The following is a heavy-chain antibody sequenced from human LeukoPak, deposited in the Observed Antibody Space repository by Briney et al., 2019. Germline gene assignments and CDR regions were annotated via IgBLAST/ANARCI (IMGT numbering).Heavy chain of an antibody. CDR1: GYTFTSYG. CDR3: ARGSTARYYYDSSGYYRGAADY. Sequence: ASVKVSCKASGYTFTSYGVSWVRQAPGQGLEWMGWISGYNGNTNYAQKLQGRVTMTTDTSTSTAYMELRSLRSDDTAVYYCARGSTARYYYDSSGYYRGAADYWGQGTLVTISS. V-gene: IGHV1-18*01. CDR2: ISGYNGNT. D-gene: IGHD3-22*01. J-gene: IGHJ4*02.